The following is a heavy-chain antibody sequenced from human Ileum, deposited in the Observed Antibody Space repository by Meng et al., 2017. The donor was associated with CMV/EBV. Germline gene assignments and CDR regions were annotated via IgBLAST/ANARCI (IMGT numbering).Heavy chain of an antibody. CDR3: VRGGYGDLSVYYFYGLDV. J-gene: IGHJ6*02. D-gene: IGHD4-17*01. Sequence: GESLKISCAASGFIFSDYYMDWVRQVPGRGLEWIGLIKNKANSFTTQYAASVRGRFTLSRDDSKTLLFLQMNSLKVEDTAVYFCVRGGYGDLSVYYFYGLDVWGQGTTVTVSS. V-gene: IGHV3-72*01. CDR2: IKNKANSFTT. CDR1: GFIFSDYY.